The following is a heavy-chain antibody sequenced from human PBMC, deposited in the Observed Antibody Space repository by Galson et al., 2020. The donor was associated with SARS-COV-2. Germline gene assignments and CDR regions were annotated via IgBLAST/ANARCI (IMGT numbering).Heavy chain of an antibody. J-gene: IGHJ6*02. Sequence: QHGESLKISCAASGFTFSSYCMHWVRQAPGKGLDWVAVISYDGSNKYYADSVKGRFTISRDNSKNTLYLQMNSLRAEDTAVYYCAKDLLRGYSRGWRYYYFGMDGWGQGTTVTVSS. CDR3: AKDLLRGYSRGWRYYYFGMDG. CDR1: GFTFSSYC. CDR2: ISYDGSNK. D-gene: IGHD6-19*01. V-gene: IGHV3-30*18.